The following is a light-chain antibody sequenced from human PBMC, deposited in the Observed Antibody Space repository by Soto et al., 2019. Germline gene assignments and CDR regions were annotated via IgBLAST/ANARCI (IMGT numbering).Light chain of an antibody. CDR1: QGIGDT. V-gene: IGKV3-20*01. J-gene: IGKJ1*01. Sequence: ATLSVSPGEVVTLSCRASQGIGDTLAWYQHKPGQTPRRLIHNASSRATGIPDRFSGSGSGADFTLNISRVEAEDVAVYYCKQYGSSPPTFGQGTKVDIK. CDR2: NAS. CDR3: KQYGSSPPT.